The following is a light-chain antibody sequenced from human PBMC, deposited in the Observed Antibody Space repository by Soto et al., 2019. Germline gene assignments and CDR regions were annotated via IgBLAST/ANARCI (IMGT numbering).Light chain of an antibody. V-gene: IGLV2-14*01. Sequence: QSVLTQPASVSGSPGQSITISCTGTSSDVGGYNYVSWYQQHPGKAPKLMIYDVSNRPSGVSNRFSGSKSGYTASLTISGLQAEDEADYYCSSYTSSSTPVFGGGTKLTVL. CDR2: DVS. J-gene: IGLJ2*01. CDR3: SSYTSSSTPV. CDR1: SSDVGGYNY.